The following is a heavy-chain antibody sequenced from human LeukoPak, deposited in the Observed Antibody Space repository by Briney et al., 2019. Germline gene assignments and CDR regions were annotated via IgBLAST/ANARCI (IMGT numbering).Heavy chain of an antibody. J-gene: IGHJ2*01. D-gene: IGHD3-10*01. CDR1: EFSVGSNY. CDR3: ARENYYNAGSYSYWYFDL. CDR2: IKQDGSEK. Sequence: GGSLRLSCAASEFSVGSNYMTWVRQAPGKGLEWVANIKQDGSEKYYVDSVKGRFTISRDNAKNSLYLQMNSLRTEDTAIYFCARENYYNAGSYSYWYFDLWGRGTLVTVSS. V-gene: IGHV3-7*01.